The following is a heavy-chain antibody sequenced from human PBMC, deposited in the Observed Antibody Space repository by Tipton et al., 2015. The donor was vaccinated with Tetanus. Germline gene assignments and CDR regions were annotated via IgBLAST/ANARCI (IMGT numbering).Heavy chain of an antibody. J-gene: IGHJ4*02. CDR3: AREQGHFDY. V-gene: IGHV1-69*04. CDR2: VIPSLDTS. Sequence: QSGAEVKKPGASVKVSCKASGYTFNTFGISWVRQAPGQGLEWMGRVIPSLDTSDYSSKFRGRVTMTADKSTTTAYMKLTSLRPDDTAVYFCAREQGHFDYWGQGTLVTVSS. CDR1: GYTFNTFG.